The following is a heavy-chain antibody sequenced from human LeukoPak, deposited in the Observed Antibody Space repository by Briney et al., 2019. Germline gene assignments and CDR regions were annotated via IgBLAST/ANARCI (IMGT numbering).Heavy chain of an antibody. CDR2: ISGSGGST. J-gene: IGHJ6*02. CDR1: GFTFSSYA. CDR3: AKDNRLVVVPAAIWDYYYYYGMDV. Sequence: GGSLRLSCAASGFTFSSYAMSWVRQAPGKGLEWVSAISGSGGSTYYADSVKGRFTISRGNSKNTLYLQMNSLRAEDTAVYYCAKDNRLVVVPAAIWDYYYYYGMDVWGQGTTVTVSS. D-gene: IGHD2-2*02. V-gene: IGHV3-23*01.